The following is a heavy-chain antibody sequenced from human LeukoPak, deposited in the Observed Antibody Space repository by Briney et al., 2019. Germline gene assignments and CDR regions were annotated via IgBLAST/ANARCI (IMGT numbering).Heavy chain of an antibody. D-gene: IGHD3-10*01. V-gene: IGHV3-74*01. Sequence: RPGGSLRLSCAASGFSFSTHWMHWVRQAPGKGLVYVAQIKSDGSATAYADSVKGRFTISRDNAKNTLYLEMSSLRAEDTAVYYCARGAVRGVIKTYYYGMDVWGQGTTVTVSS. CDR2: IKSDGSAT. J-gene: IGHJ6*02. CDR1: GFSFSTHW. CDR3: ARGAVRGVIKTYYYGMDV.